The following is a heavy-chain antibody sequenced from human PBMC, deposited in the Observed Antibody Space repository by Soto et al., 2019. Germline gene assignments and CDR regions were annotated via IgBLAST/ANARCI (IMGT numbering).Heavy chain of an antibody. J-gene: IGHJ4*02. CDR2: IIPIFGTA. V-gene: IGHV1-69*12. D-gene: IGHD4-4*01. Sequence: QVQLVQSGAAVKKPGSSVKVSCKASGGTFSSYAISWVRQAPGQGLEWMGGIIPIFGTADYAQKFQGRVTITADESTSPAYMELSSRRSEDTAVYYCARDGGVYDYSPFDYWGQGTLVTVSS. CDR1: GGTFSSYA. CDR3: ARDGGVYDYSPFDY.